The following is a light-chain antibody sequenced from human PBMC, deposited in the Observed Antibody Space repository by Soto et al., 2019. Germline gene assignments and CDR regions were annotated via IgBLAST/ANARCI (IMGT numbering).Light chain of an antibody. CDR2: EGS. V-gene: IGLV2-23*01. CDR3: CSYAGSSTLV. J-gene: IGLJ2*01. Sequence: QSALTQPASVSGSPGQSITISCTGTSSDVGSYNLVSWYQQHPGKAPKLMIYEGSKRPSGVSNRFSGSKSGNTASLTNSGLQAEDEADYNCCSYAGSSTLVFGGGTKLTV. CDR1: SSDVGSYNL.